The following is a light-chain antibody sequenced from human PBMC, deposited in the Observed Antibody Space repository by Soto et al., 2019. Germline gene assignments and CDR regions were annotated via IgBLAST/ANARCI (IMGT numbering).Light chain of an antibody. J-gene: IGKJ1*01. CDR2: GAS. CDR1: QSVSSNY. CDR3: QQFGSSPPWT. V-gene: IGKV3-20*01. Sequence: EIVLTQSPGTLSLSPGERATLSCRASQSVSSNYLVWYQQKPGQPPRLLIYGASSRATGIPDRFSGSGSGTDFTLTISRLEPEDFALYYCQQFGSSPPWTFGQGTKLEIK.